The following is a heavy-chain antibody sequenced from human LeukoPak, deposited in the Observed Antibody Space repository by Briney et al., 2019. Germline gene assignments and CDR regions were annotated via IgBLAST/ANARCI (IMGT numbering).Heavy chain of an antibody. V-gene: IGHV4-30-2*01. CDR3: ARAYPYYYGMDV. J-gene: IGHJ6*02. CDR2: IYHSGST. CDR1: GGSISSGGYS. Sequence: PSETLSLTCAVSGGSISSGGYSWSWIRQPPGKGLEWIGYIYHSGSTYYNPSLKSRATISVDRSKNQFSLKLSSVTAADTAVYYCARAYPYYYGMDVWGQGTTVTVSS.